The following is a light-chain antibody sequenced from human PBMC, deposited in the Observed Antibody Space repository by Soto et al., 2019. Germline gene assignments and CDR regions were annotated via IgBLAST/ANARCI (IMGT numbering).Light chain of an antibody. Sequence: EIVLTQSPGTLSLSPGERATLSCRASQTISSSFLAWYQQKPGQAPRLLIYRASRRAPGIPDRFSGSGSWTDFTLTIIRLEPEDFAGYYCHQFGSSPLDTFGPGTKVEIK. CDR1: QTISSSF. CDR3: HQFGSSPLDT. J-gene: IGKJ3*01. V-gene: IGKV3-20*01. CDR2: RAS.